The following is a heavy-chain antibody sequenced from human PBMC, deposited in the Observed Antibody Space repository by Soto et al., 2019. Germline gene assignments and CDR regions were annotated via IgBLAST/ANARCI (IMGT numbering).Heavy chain of an antibody. CDR2: INHSGST. J-gene: IGHJ4*02. CDR3: ARPRADYYGSGSPYKD. D-gene: IGHD3-10*01. CDR1: GGSFSGYY. Sequence: QVQLQQWGAGLLKPSETLSLTCAVYGGSFSGYYWSWIRQPPGKGLEWIGEINHSGSTNYNPSLKSRVTISVDTSKNQFSLKLGSVTAADTAVYYCARPRADYYGSGSPYKDWGQGTLVTVSS. V-gene: IGHV4-34*01.